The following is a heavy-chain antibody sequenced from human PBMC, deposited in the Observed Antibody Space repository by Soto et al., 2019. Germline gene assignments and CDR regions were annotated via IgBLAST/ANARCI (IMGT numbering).Heavy chain of an antibody. V-gene: IGHV3-23*01. D-gene: IGHD3-10*01. J-gene: IGHJ6*02. Sequence: GGSLRLSCAASGFTFSSYAMSWVRQAPGKGLEWVSAISGSGGSTYYADSVKGRFTISRDNSKNTLYLQMNSLRAEDTAVYYCAKWYYGSGSYSYYYGMDVWGQGTTVTVSS. CDR3: AKWYYGSGSYSYYYGMDV. CDR1: GFTFSSYA. CDR2: ISGSGGST.